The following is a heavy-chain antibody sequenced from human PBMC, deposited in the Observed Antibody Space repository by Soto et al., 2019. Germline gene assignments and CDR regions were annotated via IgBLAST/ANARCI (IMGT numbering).Heavy chain of an antibody. J-gene: IGHJ4*02. CDR3: ARDFAYFDS. CDR1: GGYFKSGSCS. V-gene: IGHV4-61*01. CDR2: VYDTGRT. Sequence: SETLSLTCTVSGGYFKSGSCSWRWIRQPPGKGLEWIRYVYDTGRTSYNPSLKSRASISMDTSKNQFSLNLDSVTAADTAVYFCARDFAYFDSWGQGTLVTVS. D-gene: IGHD3-3*01.